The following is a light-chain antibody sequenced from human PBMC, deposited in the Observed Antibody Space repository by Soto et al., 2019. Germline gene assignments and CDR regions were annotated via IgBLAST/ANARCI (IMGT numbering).Light chain of an antibody. CDR3: QQTYSTLCT. J-gene: IGKJ3*01. CDR2: AAS. V-gene: IGKV1-39*01. Sequence: DIQMTQSPSALSASVGDRVTITCRASQSISRYLNWYQQKPGKAPEPLIYAASSLQSGLPSRFSGSGSGTDFTLTISNLQPEDFATYFCQQTYSTLCTFGPGTKVEIK. CDR1: QSISRY.